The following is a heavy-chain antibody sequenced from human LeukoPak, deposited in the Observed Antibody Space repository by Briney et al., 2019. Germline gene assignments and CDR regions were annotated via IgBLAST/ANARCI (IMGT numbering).Heavy chain of an antibody. CDR2: LNLNSGNT. V-gene: IGHV1-8*01. CDR3: ARVGYYDSSGYYSPQKAFDY. CDR1: GYTFTSYD. D-gene: IGHD3-22*01. J-gene: IGHJ4*02. Sequence: AWVTVTFKGSGYTFTSYDNNLVRQATAQGHERMGWLNLNSGNTGYAQKFQGRGTMTRNTSISTAYMELSSLRSEDTAVYYCARVGYYDSSGYYSPQKAFDYWGQGTLVTVSS.